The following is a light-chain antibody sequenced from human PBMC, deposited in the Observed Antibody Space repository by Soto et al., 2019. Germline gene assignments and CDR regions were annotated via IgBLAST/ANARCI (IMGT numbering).Light chain of an antibody. CDR3: QQNNSVWT. Sequence: DIQMTQSASILSASVGDRVTITCRASQSTNRWWACYQQTPGKAPKVLIYKWSNLESGVPSRFSGSGSGTELTLTISSLQPDGVASCYWQQNNSVWTLGQGNKVEVK. V-gene: IGKV1-5*03. CDR2: KWS. J-gene: IGKJ1*01. CDR1: QSTNRW.